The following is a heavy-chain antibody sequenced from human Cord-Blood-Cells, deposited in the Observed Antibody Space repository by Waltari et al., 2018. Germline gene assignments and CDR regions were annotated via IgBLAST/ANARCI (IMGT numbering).Heavy chain of an antibody. V-gene: IGHV4-59*01. Sequence: QVQLQESGPGLVKPSETLSLTCTVSGGSISSYYWSWIRPPPGKGLEWIGYIYYSGSTNYNPSLKSRVTISVDTSKNQFSLKLSSVTAADTAVYYCARSSVPAVVGAFDIWGQGTMVTVSS. CDR1: GGSISSYY. J-gene: IGHJ3*02. CDR2: IYYSGST. CDR3: ARSSVPAVVGAFDI. D-gene: IGHD2-15*01.